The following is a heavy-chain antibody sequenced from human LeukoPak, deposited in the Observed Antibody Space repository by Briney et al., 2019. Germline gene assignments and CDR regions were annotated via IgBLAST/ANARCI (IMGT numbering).Heavy chain of an antibody. CDR2: IYSGGST. CDR1: GFTVSSNY. Sequence: PGGSLRLSCAASGFTVSSNYMSWVRQAPGKGLEWVSVIYSGGSTYYADSVKGRFTISRDNSKNTLYLQMNSLRAEDTAVYYCATTTVVTDTIFDYWGQGTLVTVSS. CDR3: ATTTVVTDTIFDY. D-gene: IGHD4-23*01. V-gene: IGHV3-53*01. J-gene: IGHJ4*02.